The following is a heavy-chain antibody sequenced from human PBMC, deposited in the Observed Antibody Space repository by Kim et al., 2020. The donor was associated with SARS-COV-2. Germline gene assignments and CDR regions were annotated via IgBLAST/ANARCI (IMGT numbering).Heavy chain of an antibody. CDR1: GFTFSTFV. CDR2: ISYDGNNN. CDR3: ARDREGGYNYLFDF. J-gene: IGHJ4*02. Sequence: GGSLRLSCAASGFTFSTFVMHWVRQAPGKGLEWVAVISYDGNNNYYADSVKGRFTISRDNSKNTLDLQMNSLRPEDTAVYYCARDREGGYNYLFDFWGQGNRVRVS. D-gene: IGHD5-18*01. V-gene: IGHV3-30*03.